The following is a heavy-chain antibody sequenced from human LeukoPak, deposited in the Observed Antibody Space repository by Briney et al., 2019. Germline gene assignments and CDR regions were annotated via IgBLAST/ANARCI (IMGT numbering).Heavy chain of an antibody. V-gene: IGHV6-1*01. CDR2: TYYRSKWYN. D-gene: IGHD1-26*01. CDR1: GDSVSSNSAA. J-gene: IGHJ5*02. CDR3: ARDDYEPEWELPPYNWFDP. Sequence: SQTLSLTCAISGDSVSSNSAAWNWIRQSPSRGLEWLGRTYYRSKWYNDYAVSVKSRITINPDTSKNQFSLQLNSVTPEDTAVYYCARDDYEPEWELPPYNWFDPWGQGTLVTVSS.